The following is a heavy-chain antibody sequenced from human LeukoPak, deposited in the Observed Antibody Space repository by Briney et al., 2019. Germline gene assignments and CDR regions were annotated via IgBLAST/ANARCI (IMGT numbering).Heavy chain of an antibody. CDR1: GYTFTTYY. CDR2: INPSGGST. V-gene: IGHV1-46*01. CDR3: ARIIAASATWDY. D-gene: IGHD6-13*01. J-gene: IGHJ4*02. Sequence: ASVKVSCKASGYTFTTYYLHWVRQAPGQGLEWMGLINPSGGSTSYAQKFQGRVTMTRDTSTSTVYMELSSLRSEDTAVYYCARIIAASATWDYGGQGTLVTVSS.